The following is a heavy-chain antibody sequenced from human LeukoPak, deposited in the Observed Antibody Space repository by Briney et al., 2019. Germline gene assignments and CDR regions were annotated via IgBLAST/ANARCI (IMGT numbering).Heavy chain of an antibody. J-gene: IGHJ4*02. D-gene: IGHD4-17*01. V-gene: IGHV3-53*01. CDR3: AKGNYGEKIDY. CDR1: GFTVSSNY. CDR2: IYSGGST. Sequence: GGSLRLSCAASGFTVSSNYMSWVRQAPGKGLEWVSVIYSGGSTYYADSVKGRFTISRDNAKNSLYLQMNSLKAEDAALYYCAKGNYGEKIDYWGPGTLVTVSS.